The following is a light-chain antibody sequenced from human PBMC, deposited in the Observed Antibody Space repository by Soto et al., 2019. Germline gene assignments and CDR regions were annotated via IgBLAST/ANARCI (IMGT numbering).Light chain of an antibody. CDR1: QSVKSN. CDR2: GAS. Sequence: EIVMTQSPATLSVSPGERATLSCRASQSVKSNLAWYKQKPGQAPRLLIYGASTRETGLPARFSCSGAGTECTRTISSLQSEDVEADYCHQYNHWPFTFGQGTRLEIK. CDR3: HQYNHWPFT. V-gene: IGKV3-15*01. J-gene: IGKJ5*01.